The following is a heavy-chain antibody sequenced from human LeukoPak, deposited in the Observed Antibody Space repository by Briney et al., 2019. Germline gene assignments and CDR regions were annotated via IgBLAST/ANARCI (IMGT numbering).Heavy chain of an antibody. J-gene: IGHJ3*02. D-gene: IGHD2/OR15-2a*01. CDR3: VRNPPPPNTAWDAFDI. Sequence: SQTLSLTCTVSGGSISSGGYYWSWIRQHPGKGLEWFGYIHYSGSTYYNPSLKSRLTISLDTSKNKFSLRLTSVTAADTAVYYCVRNPPPPNTAWDAFDIWGRGTMVTVSS. CDR2: IHYSGST. V-gene: IGHV4-31*03. CDR1: GGSISSGGYY.